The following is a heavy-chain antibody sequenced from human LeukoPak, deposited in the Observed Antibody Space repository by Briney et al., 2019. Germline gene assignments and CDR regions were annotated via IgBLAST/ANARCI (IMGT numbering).Heavy chain of an antibody. CDR3: AREIGQWPTAYYFDY. V-gene: IGHV3-66*01. J-gene: IGHJ4*02. Sequence: PGGSLRLSCAASGFTFSDYYMSWVRQAPGKGLEWVSVIYSGGSTYYADSVKGRFTISRDNSKNTLYLQMNSLRAEDTAVYYCAREIGQWPTAYYFDYWGQGTLVTISS. CDR1: GFTFSDYY. D-gene: IGHD6-19*01. CDR2: IYSGGST.